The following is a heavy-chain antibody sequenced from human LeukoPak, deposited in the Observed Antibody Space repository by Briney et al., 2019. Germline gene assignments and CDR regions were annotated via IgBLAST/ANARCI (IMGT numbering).Heavy chain of an antibody. V-gene: IGHV3-23*01. CDR3: AKRFSSSWYYFDY. Sequence: GGSLRLSCAASGFTFSSYAMSWVREAPGKGLEWVSAISGSGSGGSTYYADSVKGRFTISRDNSKNTLYLQMNSLRAEDTAVYYCAKRFSSSWYYFDYWGQGTLVTVSS. CDR1: GFTFSSYA. D-gene: IGHD6-13*01. J-gene: IGHJ4*02. CDR2: ISGSGSGGST.